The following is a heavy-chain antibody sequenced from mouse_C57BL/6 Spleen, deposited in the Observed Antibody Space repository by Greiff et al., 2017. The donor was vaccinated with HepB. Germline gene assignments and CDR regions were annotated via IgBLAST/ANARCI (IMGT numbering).Heavy chain of an antibody. V-gene: IGHV1-82*01. D-gene: IGHD1-1*01. CDR2: IYPGDGDT. J-gene: IGHJ2*01. CDR1: GYAFSSSW. CDR3: ARRYEGDYFDY. Sequence: QVQLQQSGPELVKPGASVKISCKASGYAFSSSWMNWVKQRPGKGLEWIGRIYPGDGDTNYNGKFKGKATLTADKSSSTANMQRSSLTSEASAVYVGARRYEGDYFDYWGQGTTLTVSS.